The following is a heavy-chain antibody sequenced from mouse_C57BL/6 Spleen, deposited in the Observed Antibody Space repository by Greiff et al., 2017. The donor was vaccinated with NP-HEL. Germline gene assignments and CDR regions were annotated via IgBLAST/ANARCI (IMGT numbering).Heavy chain of an antibody. V-gene: IGHV5-17*01. D-gene: IGHD3-2*02. CDR3: ARSDSSVLGDYFDY. J-gene: IGHJ2*01. CDR1: GFTFSDYG. CDR2: ISSGSSTI. Sequence: DVKLVESGGGLVKPGGSLKLSCAASGFTFSDYGMHWVRQAPEKGLEWVAYISSGSSTIYYADTVKGRFTISRDNAKNTLFLQMTSLRSEDTAMYYCARSDSSVLGDYFDYWGQGTTLTVSS.